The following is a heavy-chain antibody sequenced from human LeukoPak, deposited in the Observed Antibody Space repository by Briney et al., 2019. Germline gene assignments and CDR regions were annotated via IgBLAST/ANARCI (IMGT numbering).Heavy chain of an antibody. V-gene: IGHV3-23*01. CDR1: GFTFSSYG. CDR2: ISGSGGST. D-gene: IGHD3-22*01. Sequence: GGSLRLSCAASGFTFSSYGMSWVRQAPGKGLEWVSAISGSGGSTYYADSVKGRFTISRDNSKNTLYLQMNSLRAEDTAVYYCAKERRCYDSSGCSFDYWGQGTLVTVSS. J-gene: IGHJ4*02. CDR3: AKERRCYDSSGCSFDY.